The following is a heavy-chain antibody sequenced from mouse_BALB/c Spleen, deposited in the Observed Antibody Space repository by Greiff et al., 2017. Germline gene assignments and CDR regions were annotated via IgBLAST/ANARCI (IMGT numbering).Heavy chain of an antibody. Sequence: DVKLVESGGGLVKPGGSLKLSCAASGFTFSDYYMYWVRQTPEKRLEWVATISDGGSYTYYPDSVKGRFTISRDNAKNNLYLQMSSLKSEDTAMYYCARDHNYGSSYYFDYWGQGTTLTVSS. V-gene: IGHV5-4*02. CDR2: ISDGGSYT. CDR1: GFTFSDYY. CDR3: ARDHNYGSSYYFDY. J-gene: IGHJ2*01. D-gene: IGHD1-1*01.